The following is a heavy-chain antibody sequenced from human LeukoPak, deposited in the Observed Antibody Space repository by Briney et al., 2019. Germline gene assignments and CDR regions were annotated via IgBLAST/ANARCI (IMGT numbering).Heavy chain of an antibody. Sequence: GASLKISCKGSGSSFTSYWIGWGRRMPGKGLEWMGIIYPGDSDTRYSPSFQGQVTISADKSISTAYLQWSSLKASDTAMYYCARAPPYSYGLVYAFDIWGQGTMVTVSS. D-gene: IGHD5-18*01. CDR2: IYPGDSDT. CDR1: GSSFTSYW. V-gene: IGHV5-51*01. CDR3: ARAPPYSYGLVYAFDI. J-gene: IGHJ3*02.